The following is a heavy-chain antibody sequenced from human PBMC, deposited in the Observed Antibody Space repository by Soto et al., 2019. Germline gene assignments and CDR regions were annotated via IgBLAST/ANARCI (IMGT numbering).Heavy chain of an antibody. CDR2: LYSGGNT. Sequence: SVRGKCADLEFTLTNNEMSWVRQAPGKGLEWVSILYSGGNTYYADSVEGRFTISRDGSKNTLYLHMNSLRAEDTAVYYCALRRVAYADFWGQGTRVTVSS. CDR3: ALRRVAYADF. CDR1: EFTLTNNE. J-gene: IGHJ4*02. D-gene: IGHD2-2*01. V-gene: IGHV3-53*01.